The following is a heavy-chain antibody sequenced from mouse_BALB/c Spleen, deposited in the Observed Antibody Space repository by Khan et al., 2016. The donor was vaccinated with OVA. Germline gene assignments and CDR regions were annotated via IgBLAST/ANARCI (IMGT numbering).Heavy chain of an antibody. J-gene: IGHJ2*01. CDR3: ARTARIKY. CDR2: ISYGGST. D-gene: IGHD1-2*01. V-gene: IGHV3-2*02. CDR1: GYSITSCYG. Sequence: EVQLQESGPGLVTPSQSLSLTCTVTGYSITSCYGWNGLQQFPRNQLEWMGYISYGGSTNYNPSLKSRISITRDTSKNQFFLQLNSVTTEDTATYYCARTARIKYWGQGTTLTVSS.